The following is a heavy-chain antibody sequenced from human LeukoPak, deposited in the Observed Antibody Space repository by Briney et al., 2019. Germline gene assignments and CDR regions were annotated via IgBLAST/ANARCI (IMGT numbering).Heavy chain of an antibody. J-gene: IGHJ4*02. CDR2: FNPEDGET. CDR3: ATDASGDYLNH. D-gene: IGHD4-17*01. CDR1: GYIFTELS. Sequence: ASVKVSCKVSGYIFTELSMHWVRQAPGKGLEWMGGFNPEDGETFYAQKFQGRVTMTEDTSTDTAYMELSSLSYDDTAVYYCATDASGDYLNHWGQGTLVTVSS. V-gene: IGHV1-24*01.